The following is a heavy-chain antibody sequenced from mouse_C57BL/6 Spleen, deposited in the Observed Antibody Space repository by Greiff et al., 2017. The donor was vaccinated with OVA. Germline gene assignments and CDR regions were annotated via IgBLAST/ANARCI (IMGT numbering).Heavy chain of an antibody. CDR1: GYTFTSYW. CDR3: ARVYDYDAFAY. D-gene: IGHD2-4*01. J-gene: IGHJ3*01. Sequence: QVQLQQPGAELVMPGASVKLSCKASGYTFTSYWMHWVKQRPGQGLEWIGEIDPSDSYTNYNQKFKGKSTLTVDKSSSTAYMQLSSLTSEDSAVYYCARVYDYDAFAYWGQGTLVTVSA. V-gene: IGHV1-69*01. CDR2: IDPSDSYT.